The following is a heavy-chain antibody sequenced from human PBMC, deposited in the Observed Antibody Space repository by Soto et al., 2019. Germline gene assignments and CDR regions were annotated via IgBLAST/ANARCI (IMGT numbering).Heavy chain of an antibody. Sequence: QVHLVQSGAEVKAPGDSMKVSCKTSGYTFTAYGINWVRQAPGQGLGWMGWVSACNGVTNYAKKLHGRVAMTTATTTKTAYMDRRRLGPDATTVYYCARGIALGDYYYMDVGGIGTTVTVS. D-gene: IGHD1-26*01. CDR1: GYTFTAYG. CDR3: ARGIALGDYYYMDV. J-gene: IGHJ6*03. V-gene: IGHV1-18*01. CDR2: VSACNGVT.